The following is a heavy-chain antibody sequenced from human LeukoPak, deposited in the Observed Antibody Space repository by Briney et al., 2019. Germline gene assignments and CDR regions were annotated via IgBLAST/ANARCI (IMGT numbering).Heavy chain of an antibody. CDR1: GFTFSSYS. D-gene: IGHD3-22*01. CDR3: VSDSSGYYPDDY. Sequence: PGGSLRPSCAASGFTFSSYSMNWVRQAPGKGLEWVSSISSSSSYIYYADSVKGRFTISRDNAKNSLYLQMNSLRAEDTAVYYCVSDSSGYYPDDYWGQGTLVTVSS. J-gene: IGHJ4*02. V-gene: IGHV3-21*01. CDR2: ISSSSSYI.